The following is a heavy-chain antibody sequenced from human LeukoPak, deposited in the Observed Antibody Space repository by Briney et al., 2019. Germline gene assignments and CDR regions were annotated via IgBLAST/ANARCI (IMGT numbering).Heavy chain of an antibody. Sequence: GGSLRLSCAASGFTFSSYWMSWVRQAPGKGLEWVANIKQDGSEKYYVDSVKGRFTISRDNAKISLYLQMNSLRAEDTAVYYCARGRIRVTMVRGVFFDYWGQGTLVTVSS. CDR1: GFTFSSYW. D-gene: IGHD3-10*01. CDR3: ARGRIRVTMVRGVFFDY. V-gene: IGHV3-7*03. CDR2: IKQDGSEK. J-gene: IGHJ4*02.